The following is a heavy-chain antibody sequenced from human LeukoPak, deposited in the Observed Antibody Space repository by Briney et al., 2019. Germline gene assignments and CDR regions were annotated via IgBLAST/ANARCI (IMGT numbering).Heavy chain of an antibody. CDR1: GFTFSSYS. Sequence: GGSLRLSCAASGFTFSSYSMNWVRQAPGKGLEWVSSISSSSSYIYYADSVKGRFTISRDNAKNSLYLQMNSLRAEDTAVYYCARVKSPSITIFGVVIIFDPWGQGTLVTVSS. V-gene: IGHV3-21*01. CDR2: ISSSSSYI. J-gene: IGHJ5*02. D-gene: IGHD3-3*01. CDR3: ARVKSPSITIFGVVIIFDP.